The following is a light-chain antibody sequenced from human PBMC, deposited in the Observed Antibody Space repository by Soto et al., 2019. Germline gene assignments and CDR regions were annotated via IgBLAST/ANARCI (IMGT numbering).Light chain of an antibody. CDR1: QDVSRY. Sequence: DIQLTQSPSFLSASVGDRVTITCRASQDVSRYLAWYQQKPGKAPNLLIYAASTLRSGVPSWFSGSRSETENTLTISSLPPEDFPTYYCQQLNSYVFAFGPRTKVDIK. J-gene: IGKJ3*01. CDR3: QQLNSYVFA. V-gene: IGKV1-9*01. CDR2: AAS.